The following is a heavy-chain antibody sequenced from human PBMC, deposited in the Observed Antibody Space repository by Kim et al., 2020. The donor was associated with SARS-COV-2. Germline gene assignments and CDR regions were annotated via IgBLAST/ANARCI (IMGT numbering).Heavy chain of an antibody. J-gene: IGHJ4*01. Sequence: SETLSFTCTVSGGSISSYYWSWIRQPPGKGLEWIGYIYYSGSTNYNPSLKSRVTISVDTSKNQFSLKLSSVTAADTAVYYCARVRIMITFGGVIVPGNF. CDR3: ARVRIMITFGGVIVPGNF. CDR2: IYYSGST. CDR1: GGSISSYY. V-gene: IGHV4-59*01. D-gene: IGHD3-16*02.